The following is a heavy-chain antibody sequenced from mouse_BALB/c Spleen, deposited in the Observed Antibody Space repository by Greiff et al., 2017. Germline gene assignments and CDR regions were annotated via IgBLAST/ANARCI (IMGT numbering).Heavy chain of an antibody. J-gene: IGHJ2*01. Sequence: EVKLQESGPGLVKPSQSLSLTCTVTGYSITSDYAWNWIRQFPGNKLEWMGYISYSGSTSYNPSLKSRISITRDTSKNQFFLQLNSVTTEDTATYYCARNGKGYWGQGTTLTVSS. D-gene: IGHD1-1*01. CDR3: ARNGKGY. V-gene: IGHV3-2*02. CDR1: GYSITSDYA. CDR2: ISYSGST.